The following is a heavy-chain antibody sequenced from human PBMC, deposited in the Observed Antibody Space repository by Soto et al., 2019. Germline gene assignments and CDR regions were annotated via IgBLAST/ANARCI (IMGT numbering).Heavy chain of an antibody. Sequence: GGSLRLSCAASGFTFSSYAMSWVRQAPGKGLEWVSAISGSGGSTYYADSVKGRFTISRDNSKNTLYLQMNSLRAEDTAISCCAEPVARFEHWGQGTLVTVSS. CDR3: AEPVARFEH. V-gene: IGHV3-23*01. J-gene: IGHJ4*02. CDR2: ISGSGGST. CDR1: GFTFSSYA. D-gene: IGHD6-19*01.